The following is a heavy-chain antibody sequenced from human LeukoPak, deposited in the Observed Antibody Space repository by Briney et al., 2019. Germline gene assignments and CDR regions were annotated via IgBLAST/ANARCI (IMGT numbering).Heavy chain of an antibody. J-gene: IGHJ4*02. V-gene: IGHV4-59*01. CDR1: GGSFSGYY. CDR3: ARADYYDSSGYYERGYYFDY. CDR2: IYYSGST. D-gene: IGHD3-22*01. Sequence: SETLSLSCAVYGGSFSGYYWSWIRQPPGKGLEWIGYIYYSGSTNYNPSLKSRVTITVDTSKNQFSLKLSSVTAADTAVYYCARADYYDSSGYYERGYYFDYWGQGTLVTVSS.